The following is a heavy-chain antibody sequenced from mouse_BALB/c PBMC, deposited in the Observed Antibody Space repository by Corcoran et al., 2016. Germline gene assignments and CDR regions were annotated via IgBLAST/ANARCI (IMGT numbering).Heavy chain of an antibody. Sequence: EVQLQQSGAELVRPGALVKLSCKASGFNIKDYYMHWVKQRPEQGLEWIGWIDPENGNTIYDPKFQGKASITADTSSNTAYLQLSSLTSEDTAVYYCASPIYYGDYYAMDYCGQGTSVTVSS. CDR3: ASPIYYGDYYAMDY. CDR1: GFNIKDYY. V-gene: IGHV14-1*02. CDR2: IDPENGNT. D-gene: IGHD2-13*01. J-gene: IGHJ4*01.